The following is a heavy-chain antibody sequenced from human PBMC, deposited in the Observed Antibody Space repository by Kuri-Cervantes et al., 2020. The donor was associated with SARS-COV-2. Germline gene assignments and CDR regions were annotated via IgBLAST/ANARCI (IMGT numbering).Heavy chain of an antibody. CDR2: INHSGST. Sequence: SETLSLTCAVYGGSFSGHYWSWIRQPPGKGLEWIGEINHSGSTNYNPSLKSRVSISVDTSRNQFSLKVSSVTAADTAVYSCARQHLGYYMDVWGKGTTVTVSS. J-gene: IGHJ6*03. CDR1: GGSFSGHY. CDR3: ARQHLGYYMDV. V-gene: IGHV4-34*01. D-gene: IGHD6-13*01.